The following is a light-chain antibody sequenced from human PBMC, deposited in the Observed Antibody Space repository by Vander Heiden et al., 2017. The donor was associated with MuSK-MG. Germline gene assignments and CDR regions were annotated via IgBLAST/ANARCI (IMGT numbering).Light chain of an antibody. J-gene: IGLJ1*01. CDR2: DVS. V-gene: IGLV2-11*01. CDR3: CSYAGSSVYV. Sequence: QSALTQPRSVSGSPGQSVTISCTGTGSDVGGYNYVAWYQQPLGEVPNLMIYDVSKRPSGVPDRFSGSKSGNTASLTTSGLQAEDEADYYCCSYAGSSVYVFGTGTKVTVL. CDR1: GSDVGGYNY.